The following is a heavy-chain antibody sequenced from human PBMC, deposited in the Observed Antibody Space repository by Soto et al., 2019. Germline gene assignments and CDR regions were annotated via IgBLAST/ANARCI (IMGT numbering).Heavy chain of an antibody. CDR1: GFTFTSYW. CDR3: ARQGEGFYHRQIDF. CDR2: VFPGDSDT. J-gene: IGHJ4*02. D-gene: IGHD3-10*01. Sequence: PGESLKISCKGSGFTFTSYWIAWVRQMPGKGPEWMGVVFPGDSDTRYSPSFQGQVIISADKSTSTAYLQWSSLKASDTAIYYCARQGEGFYHRQIDFWGQGTLVKVSS. V-gene: IGHV5-51*01.